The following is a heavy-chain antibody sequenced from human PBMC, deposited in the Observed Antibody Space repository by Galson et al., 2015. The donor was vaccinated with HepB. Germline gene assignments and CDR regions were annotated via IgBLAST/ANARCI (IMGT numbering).Heavy chain of an antibody. CDR1: GFAFSSYA. Sequence: SLRLSCAASGFAFSSYAMHWVRQAPGKGLEWVAVISYDGSNKYYADSVKGRFTISRDNSKNTLYLQMNSLRAEDTAVYYCARDSVRFFSSGWYPYYWGQGTLVTVSS. D-gene: IGHD6-19*01. V-gene: IGHV3-30*04. J-gene: IGHJ4*02. CDR3: ARDSVRFFSSGWYPYY. CDR2: ISYDGSNK.